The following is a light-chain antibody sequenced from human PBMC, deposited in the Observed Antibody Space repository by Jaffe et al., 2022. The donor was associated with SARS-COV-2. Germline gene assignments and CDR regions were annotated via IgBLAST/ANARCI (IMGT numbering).Light chain of an antibody. J-gene: IGKJ1*01. V-gene: IGKV3-20*01. CDR2: GIS. CDR3: QQYSISPRT. CDR1: QSVSRSY. Sequence: EIVLTQSPGTLSLSPGERATLSCRASQSVSRSYLAWYQQKPGRAPRLLIYGISNRPTGIPDRFSGSGSGTDFTLTISRLEPEDSAVYYCQQYSISPRTFGQGTKVEIK.